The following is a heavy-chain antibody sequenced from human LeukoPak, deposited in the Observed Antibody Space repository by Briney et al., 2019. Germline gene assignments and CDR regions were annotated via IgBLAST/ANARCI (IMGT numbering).Heavy chain of an antibody. D-gene: IGHD4-23*01. CDR3: ARVTTVVTLWYFDY. CDR1: GDTFTGYY. J-gene: IGHJ4*02. Sequence: RRASVKVSCKASGDTFTGYYMHWVRQAPGQGLEWMGWINPNSGGTNYAQKFQGRVTMTRDTSISTAYMELSRLRSDDTAVYYCARVTTVVTLWYFDYWGQGTLVTVSS. V-gene: IGHV1-2*02. CDR2: INPNSGGT.